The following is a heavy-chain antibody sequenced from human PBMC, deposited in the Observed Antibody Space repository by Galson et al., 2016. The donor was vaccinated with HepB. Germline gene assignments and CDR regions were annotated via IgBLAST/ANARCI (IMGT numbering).Heavy chain of an antibody. J-gene: IGHJ4*02. D-gene: IGHD1-26*01. V-gene: IGHV3-7*01. CDR3: ARARSGSYDF. CDR1: GFIFRNYW. Sequence: SLRLSCAASGFIFRNYWMTWVRQAPGKGLEWVANINRDGSEKYYMHSVRGRFTISRDSAKNLVFLQMNSLRAEDTAVYHCARARSGSYDFWGQGILVTVSS. CDR2: INRDGSEK.